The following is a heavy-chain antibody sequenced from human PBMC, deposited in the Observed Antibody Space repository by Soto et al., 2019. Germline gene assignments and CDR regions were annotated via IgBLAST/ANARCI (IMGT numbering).Heavy chain of an antibody. J-gene: IGHJ4*02. CDR2: ISSSGTTI. Sequence: PGGSLRLSCAASGFTFSDYDMSWIRQAPGKGLEWVSYISSSGTTIYYADSVKGRFTISRDNAKNSLYLLMNSLRAEDTAVYYCRVTRRISARLYYFDYWGQGTLVTVSS. CDR3: RVTRRISARLYYFDY. V-gene: IGHV3-11*01. CDR1: GFTFSDYD. D-gene: IGHD1-1*01.